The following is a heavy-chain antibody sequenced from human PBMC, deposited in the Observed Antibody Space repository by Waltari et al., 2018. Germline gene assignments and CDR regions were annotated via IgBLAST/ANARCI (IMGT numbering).Heavy chain of an antibody. CDR3: AASVGVAPNY. D-gene: IGHD6-19*01. Sequence: EVQLVESGGGLVQPGGSLRLSCAASGFTFNNYWMTWVRQAPGKGLEWVANRKQDASEKYYVDSVKGRFTISRDNTKNSLYLQMNSLRAEDTAVYYCAASVGVAPNYWGHGTLVTVSS. CDR1: GFTFNNYW. J-gene: IGHJ4*01. V-gene: IGHV3-7*01. CDR2: RKQDASEK.